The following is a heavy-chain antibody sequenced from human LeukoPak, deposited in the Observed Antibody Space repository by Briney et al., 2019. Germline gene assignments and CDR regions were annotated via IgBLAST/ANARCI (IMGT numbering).Heavy chain of an antibody. Sequence: PSETLSLTCTVSGGSISSHYWSWIRQPPGKGLEWIGSIYYSGSTYYNPPLKSRVTISVDTSKNQFSLKLSSVTAADTAVYYCARQPRGSSCCVDWGQGTLVTVSS. V-gene: IGHV4-59*05. J-gene: IGHJ4*02. CDR3: ARQPRGSSCCVD. CDR2: IYYSGST. CDR1: GGSISSHY. D-gene: IGHD6-13*01.